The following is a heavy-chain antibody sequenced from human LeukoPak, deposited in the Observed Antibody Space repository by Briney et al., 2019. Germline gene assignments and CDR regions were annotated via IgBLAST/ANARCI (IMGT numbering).Heavy chain of an antibody. CDR1: GGSISSGDYY. J-gene: IGHJ5*02. CDR2: IYYSGST. Sequence: SETLSLTCTASGGSISSGDYYWGWIRQPPGKGLEWIGYIYYSGSTYYNPSLKSRVTISVDTSKNQFSLKLSSVTAADTAVYYCARFIVVVPAAINWFDPWGQGTLVTVSS. D-gene: IGHD2-2*01. CDR3: ARFIVVVPAAINWFDP. V-gene: IGHV4-30-4*01.